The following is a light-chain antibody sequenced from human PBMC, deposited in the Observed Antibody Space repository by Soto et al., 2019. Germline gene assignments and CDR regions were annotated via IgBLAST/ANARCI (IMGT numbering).Light chain of an antibody. J-gene: IGLJ2*01. CDR1: SSDVGGYNY. CDR3: SSYTSSSTPL. Sequence: QAVVTQPASVSGSPGQSITISCTGTSSDVGGYNYVSWYQQHPGKAPKLMIYDVSNRPSGVSNRFSGSKSGNTASLTISGXXXXXXXXXXCSSYTSSSTPLFGGGTKLTVL. V-gene: IGLV2-14*01. CDR2: DVS.